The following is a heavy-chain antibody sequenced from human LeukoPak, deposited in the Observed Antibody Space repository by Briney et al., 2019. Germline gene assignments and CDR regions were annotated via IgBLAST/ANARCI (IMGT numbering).Heavy chain of an antibody. CDR1: GFTFSNHW. J-gene: IGHJ6*03. CDR3: AKDPAIAAPYYMDV. D-gene: IGHD6-13*01. CDR2: IKQDGSQK. V-gene: IGHV3-7*01. Sequence: GGSLRLSCVASGFTFSNHWLTWVRQAPGKGLEWVANIKQDGSQKYYVDSVKGRFTISRDNAKNSLYLQMNSLRAEDTAVYYCAKDPAIAAPYYMDVWGKGTTVTVSS.